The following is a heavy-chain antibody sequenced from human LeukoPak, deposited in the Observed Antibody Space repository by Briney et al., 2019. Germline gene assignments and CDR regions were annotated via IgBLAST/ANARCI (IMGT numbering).Heavy chain of an antibody. CDR3: ARVPHHSSSWFHYYYMDV. V-gene: IGHV3-21*01. D-gene: IGHD6-13*01. J-gene: IGHJ6*03. CDR2: ISSSSSYI. CDR1: GFTFSSYS. Sequence: PGGSLRLSCAASGFTFSSYSMNWFRQAPGKGLEWVSSISSSSSYIYYADSVKGRFTISRDNAKNSLYLQMNSLRAEDTAVYYCARVPHHSSSWFHYYYMDVWGKGTTVTVSS.